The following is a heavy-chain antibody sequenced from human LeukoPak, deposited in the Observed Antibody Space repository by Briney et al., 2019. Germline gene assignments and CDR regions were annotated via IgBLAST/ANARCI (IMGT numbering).Heavy chain of an antibody. CDR1: RLTFSTYA. CDR2: ISNSGGST. D-gene: IGHD3-22*01. J-gene: IGHJ4*02. V-gene: IGHV3-23*01. Sequence: PGGSLRLSCAASRLTFSTYAMSWVRQAPGKGLEWLSAISNSGGSTYYPDSVKGRFTISRDNSKNTLYLQMNSLRVADTAVYYCAELTGSDNSGYSTLGDWGQGTLVTVSS. CDR3: AELTGSDNSGYSTLGD.